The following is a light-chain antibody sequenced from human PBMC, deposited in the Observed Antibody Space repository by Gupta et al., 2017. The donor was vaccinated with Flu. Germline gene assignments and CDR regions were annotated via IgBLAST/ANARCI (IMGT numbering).Light chain of an antibody. V-gene: IGLV1-44*01. CDR1: SFNIGSNI. Sequence: QSVLTQPPSASGTPGQTVTISCSGTSFNIGSNIVHWFQQFPGTAPRLLIYRNDQRPSGVPDRFSGYKSRTSASLAITGLQAEDEGDYYCTTWDDSRSVWVFGGGTKLTVL. CDR3: TTWDDSRSVWV. J-gene: IGLJ3*02. CDR2: RND.